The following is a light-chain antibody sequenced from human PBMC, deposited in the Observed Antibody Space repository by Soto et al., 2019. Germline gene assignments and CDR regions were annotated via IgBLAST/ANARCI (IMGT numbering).Light chain of an antibody. CDR3: QVWDSSSDPWV. CDR2: YDN. V-gene: IGLV3-21*04. Sequence: SYELTQPPSVSVAPGKTARITCGGNNIGSQSVHWYQQKPGQAPVLVIYYDNDRPSGIPERFSSSNSGNTATLTISRVEAGDEADYYCQVWDSSSDPWVFGGGTKLTVL. J-gene: IGLJ3*02. CDR1: NIGSQS.